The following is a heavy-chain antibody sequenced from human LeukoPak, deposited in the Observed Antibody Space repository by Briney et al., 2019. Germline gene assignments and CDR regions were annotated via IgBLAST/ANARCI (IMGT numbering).Heavy chain of an antibody. D-gene: IGHD1-26*01. CDR2: VNPNSGGT. V-gene: IGHV1-2*02. CDR3: ARGRRILVADTNAGDYFDY. J-gene: IGHJ4*02. Sequence: GASVKVSYKASGYTFTSYGISWVRQAPGQGLEWMGWVNPNSGGTYYAQKFQGRVTMTRDTSISTAYMELSRLRSDDTAVYYCARGRRILVADTNAGDYFDYWGQGTLVTVSS. CDR1: GYTFTSYG.